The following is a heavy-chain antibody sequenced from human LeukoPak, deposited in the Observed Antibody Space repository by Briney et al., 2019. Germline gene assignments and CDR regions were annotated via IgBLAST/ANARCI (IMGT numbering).Heavy chain of an antibody. CDR1: GGSFSGYY. J-gene: IGHJ4*02. CDR2: INHSGST. CDR3: ARGIYGGNPAAY. Sequence: PSETLSLTCAVYGGSFSGYYWSWIRQPPGKWLEWIGEINHSGSTNYNPSLKSRVTISLDTSKSQFSLKLSSVTAADTAVYYCARGIYGGNPAAYWGQGTLVTVSS. D-gene: IGHD4-23*01. V-gene: IGHV4-34*01.